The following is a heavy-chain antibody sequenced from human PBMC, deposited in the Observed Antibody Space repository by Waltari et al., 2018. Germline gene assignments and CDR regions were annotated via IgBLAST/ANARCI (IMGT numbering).Heavy chain of an antibody. CDR1: GFTFSSYW. D-gene: IGHD3-10*01. Sequence: EVQLVESGGGLVQPGGSLRLSCAASGFTFSSYWMSWVRQAPGKGLEWVANIKQDGSEKYYVDSVKGRFTISRDNAKNSLYLQMNSLRAEDTAVYYCARDPPRSEGIFDYWGQGTLVTVSS. V-gene: IGHV3-7*01. CDR2: IKQDGSEK. CDR3: ARDPPRSEGIFDY. J-gene: IGHJ4*02.